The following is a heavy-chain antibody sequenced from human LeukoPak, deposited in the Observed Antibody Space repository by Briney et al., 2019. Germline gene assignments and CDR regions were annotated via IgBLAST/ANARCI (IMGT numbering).Heavy chain of an antibody. Sequence: GRSLRLSCAASGFTFDDYAMHWVRQAPGKGLEWVSGISWNSGSIGYADSVKGRFTISRDNAKNSLYLQMNNLRAEDTALYYCAKAEGWELPYYFDYWGQGTLVTVSS. J-gene: IGHJ4*02. CDR3: AKAEGWELPYYFDY. CDR1: GFTFDDYA. CDR2: ISWNSGSI. D-gene: IGHD1-26*01. V-gene: IGHV3-9*01.